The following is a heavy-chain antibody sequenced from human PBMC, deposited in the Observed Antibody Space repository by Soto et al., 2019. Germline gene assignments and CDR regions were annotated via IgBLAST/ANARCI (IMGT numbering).Heavy chain of an antibody. CDR3: AREQDIVVVPAATTRYYYYGMDV. CDR1: GYTFTSYY. V-gene: IGHV1-46*01. D-gene: IGHD2-2*01. Sequence: ASVKVSCKASGYTFTSYYMHWVRQAPGQGLEWMGIINPSGGSTSYAQKFQGRVTMTRDTSTSTVYMELSSLRSEDTAVYYCAREQDIVVVPAATTRYYYYGMDVWGQGTTVTVSS. CDR2: INPSGGST. J-gene: IGHJ6*02.